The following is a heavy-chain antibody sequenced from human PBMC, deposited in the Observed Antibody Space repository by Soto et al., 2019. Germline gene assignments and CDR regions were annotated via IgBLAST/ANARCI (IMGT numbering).Heavy chain of an antibody. V-gene: IGHV3-7*01. CDR2: IKQDRSEK. J-gene: IGHJ6*02. CDR1: GFTFSSYW. Sequence: VGSLRLSCAASGFTFSSYWMSWVRQAPGKGLEWVANIKQDRSEKYYVDSVKGRFTISRDNAKNSLYLQMNSLRAEDTAVYYCARDKLGSGWYPHFYGMDVWGQGTTVTVSS. CDR3: ARDKLGSGWYPHFYGMDV. D-gene: IGHD6-19*01.